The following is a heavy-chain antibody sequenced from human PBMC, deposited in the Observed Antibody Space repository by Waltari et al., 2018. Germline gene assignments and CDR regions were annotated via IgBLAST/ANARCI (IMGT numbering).Heavy chain of an antibody. CDR3: ARGSTYYYDSSGPPFDI. CDR2: IIPIFGTA. V-gene: IGHV1-69*13. J-gene: IGHJ3*02. CDR1: GGTFSSYA. D-gene: IGHD3-22*01. Sequence: QVQLVQSGAEVKKPGSSVKVSCKASGGTFSSYAISWVRQAPGQGLEWMGRIIPIFGTANYAQKFQGRVTITADKSTSTAYMELSSLRSEDTAVYYCARGSTYYYDSSGPPFDIWGQGTMVTVSS.